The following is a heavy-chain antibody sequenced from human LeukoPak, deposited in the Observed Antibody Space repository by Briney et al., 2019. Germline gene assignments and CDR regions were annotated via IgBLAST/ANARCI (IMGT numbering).Heavy chain of an antibody. D-gene: IGHD2-15*01. CDR3: AGGTRDAFDI. V-gene: IGHV3-48*01. J-gene: IGHJ3*02. Sequence: GGSLRLSCAASGFTFSSYEMNWVRQAPGKGLEWVSYISSSSSTIYYADSVKGRFTISRDNAKNSLYLQMNSLRAEDTAVYYCAGGTRDAFDIWGQGTMVTVSS. CDR1: GFTFSSYE. CDR2: ISSSSSTI.